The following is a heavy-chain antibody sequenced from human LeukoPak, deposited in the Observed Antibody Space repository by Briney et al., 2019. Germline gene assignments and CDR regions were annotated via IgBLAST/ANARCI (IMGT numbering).Heavy chain of an antibody. J-gene: IGHJ6*03. Sequence: RAGGSLRLSCAASGFTFSSYWMHWVRQAPGKGLVWVSRIDGDGTTTNYADSVKGRFTISRDNAKNTLYLQINSLSAEDTAVYYCYVHHYYYYMDVWGKGTTVTVSS. D-gene: IGHD3-16*01. V-gene: IGHV3-74*01. CDR3: YVHHYYYYMDV. CDR1: GFTFSSYW. CDR2: IDGDGTTT.